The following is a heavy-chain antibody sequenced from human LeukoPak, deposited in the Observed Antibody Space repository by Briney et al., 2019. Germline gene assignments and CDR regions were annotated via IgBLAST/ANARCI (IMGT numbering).Heavy chain of an antibody. CDR3: AKGIRPGDAFDI. D-gene: IGHD2-21*01. J-gene: IGHJ3*02. CDR2: ISGSGGGT. Sequence: GGSLRLSCAASGFTFSSYAMNWVRQAPGKGLEWVSSISGSGGGTYYADSVKGRFSISRDNSKNTLYLQMNSLRAEDTAVYYCAKGIRPGDAFDIWGQGTMVTVSS. CDR1: GFTFSSYA. V-gene: IGHV3-23*01.